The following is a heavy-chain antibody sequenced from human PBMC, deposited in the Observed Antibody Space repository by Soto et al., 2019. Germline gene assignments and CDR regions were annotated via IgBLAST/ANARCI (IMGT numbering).Heavy chain of an antibody. J-gene: IGHJ6*02. CDR2: INHSGSA. V-gene: IGHV4-34*01. CDR1: GGSFSGYI. Sequence: SETLSLTCDVYGGSFSGYIWTWSRQTPGKGLQWIGQINHSGSANYNPSLKSRVTISVHTSNSQFSLELSSVTAADTAVYYCARGDPLLWFGERVYHGMDVWGQGTTVTV. D-gene: IGHD3-10*01. CDR3: ARGDPLLWFGERVYHGMDV.